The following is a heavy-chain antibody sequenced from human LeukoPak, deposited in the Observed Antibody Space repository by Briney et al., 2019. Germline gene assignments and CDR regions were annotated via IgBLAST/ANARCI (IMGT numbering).Heavy chain of an antibody. CDR1: GGSISSYY. CDR3: AREYSSSSGRTFDY. CDR2: ISTTGST. D-gene: IGHD6-6*01. J-gene: IGHJ4*02. V-gene: IGHV4-4*07. Sequence: SETLSLTCTVSGGSISSYYWNWIRQPAGKGLEWIGRISTTGSTNYYPSLKSRLTMSVDTSKNQFSLRLSSVSAADTAVYYCAREYSSSSGRTFDYWGQGTLVTVSS.